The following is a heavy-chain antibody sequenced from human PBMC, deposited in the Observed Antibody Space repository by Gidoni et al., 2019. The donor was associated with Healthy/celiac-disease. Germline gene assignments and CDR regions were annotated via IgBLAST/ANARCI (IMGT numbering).Heavy chain of an antibody. CDR3: ARDRQTYDFWSGYYLAY. V-gene: IGHV3-33*01. J-gene: IGHJ4*02. CDR1: GFTFSSYG. D-gene: IGHD3-3*01. CDR2: IWYDGSNK. Sequence: QVQLVESGGCVVQPGRSLILSSAASGFTFSSYGMHWVRQAPGKGLECVAVIWYDGSNKYYADSVKGRFTSSRDNSKNTLYLQMNSLRAGDTAVYYCARDRQTYDFWSGYYLAYWGQGTLVTVSS.